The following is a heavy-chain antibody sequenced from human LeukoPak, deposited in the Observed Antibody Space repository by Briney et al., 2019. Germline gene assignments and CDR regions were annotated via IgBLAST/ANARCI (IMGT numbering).Heavy chain of an antibody. Sequence: GGALRLSFVVSRLTFNNYSMSWVRQAPGKGLEGVAAISKGGDHTYYEPYAKGRFTIYRDNSKNTQYLQMNSLRVEHTAAYYCAKVRAPSGWFNSDYWGQGTLVTVCS. V-gene: IGHV3-23*01. J-gene: IGHJ4*02. CDR3: AKVRAPSGWFNSDY. CDR1: RLTFNNYS. CDR2: ISKGGDHT. D-gene: IGHD6-19*01.